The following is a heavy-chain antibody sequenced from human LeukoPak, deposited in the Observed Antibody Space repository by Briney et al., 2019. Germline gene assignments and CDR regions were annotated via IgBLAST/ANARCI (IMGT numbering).Heavy chain of an antibody. CDR3: ASEVGYCSGGSCYNWFDP. CDR1: GGSFSGYY. J-gene: IGHJ5*02. Sequence: PSETLSLTCAVYGGSFSGYYWSWIRQPPGKGLEWIGEINHSGSTNYNPSLKSRVTISVDTSKNQFSLKLSSVTAADTAVYYCASEVGYCSGGSCYNWFDPWGQGTLVTVSS. V-gene: IGHV4-34*01. CDR2: INHSGST. D-gene: IGHD2-15*01.